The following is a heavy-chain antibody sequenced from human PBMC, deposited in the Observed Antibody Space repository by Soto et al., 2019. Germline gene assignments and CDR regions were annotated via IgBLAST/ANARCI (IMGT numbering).Heavy chain of an antibody. CDR3: ARGERVERASTLRGWLVGGPEPVKFDY. CDR1: GGSFSGYY. Sequence: NPSETLSLTCAVYGGSFSGYYWSWIRQPPGKGLEWIGEINHSGSTNYNPSLKSRVTISVDTSKNQFSLKLSSVTAADTAVYYCARGERVERASTLRGWLVGGPEPVKFDYWGQGTLVTVSS. J-gene: IGHJ4*02. CDR2: INHSGST. D-gene: IGHD2-15*01. V-gene: IGHV4-34*01.